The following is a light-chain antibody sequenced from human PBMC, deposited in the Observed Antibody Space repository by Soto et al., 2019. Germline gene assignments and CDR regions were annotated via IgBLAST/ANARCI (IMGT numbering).Light chain of an antibody. V-gene: IGKV3-20*01. CDR1: QSVSSSY. Sequence: EIVLTQSPGTLSLSPGERATLSCRSSQSVSSSYLAWYQQKPGQAPRLLIYGASSRAPGIPDRFSGSGSGTDFTLTISRLQSEDFAVYYCQQYNNWPPWTFGQGTKVDIK. J-gene: IGKJ1*01. CDR2: GAS. CDR3: QQYNNWPPWT.